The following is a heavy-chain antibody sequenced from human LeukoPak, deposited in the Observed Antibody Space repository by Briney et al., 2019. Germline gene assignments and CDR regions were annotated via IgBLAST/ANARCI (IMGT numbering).Heavy chain of an antibody. Sequence: SETLSLTCTVSGGSISNYYWNWIRQPPGKGLELIGYIYYSGTTNYNPSLTSRVSMSVDTSKNQFSLKLSSVTAADTAVYYCARDSGTSGEVKFDPWGQGALVTVSS. CDR1: GGSISNYY. D-gene: IGHD3-10*01. V-gene: IGHV4-59*01. CDR2: IYYSGTT. J-gene: IGHJ5*02. CDR3: ARDSGTSGEVKFDP.